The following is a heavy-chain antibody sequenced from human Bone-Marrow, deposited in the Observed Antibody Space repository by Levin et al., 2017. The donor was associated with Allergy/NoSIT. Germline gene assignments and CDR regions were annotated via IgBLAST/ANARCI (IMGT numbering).Heavy chain of an antibody. Sequence: LSLTCAASGFTFSDYYMSWIRQAPGKGLEWVSYISSSSSYTNYADSVKGRFTISRDNAKNSLYLQMNSLRAEDTAVYYCARAGLRYYYGAGSYSNFDYWGQGTLVTVSS. CDR3: ARAGLRYYYGAGSYSNFDY. J-gene: IGHJ4*02. V-gene: IGHV3-11*06. D-gene: IGHD3-10*01. CDR1: GFTFSDYY. CDR2: ISSSSSYT.